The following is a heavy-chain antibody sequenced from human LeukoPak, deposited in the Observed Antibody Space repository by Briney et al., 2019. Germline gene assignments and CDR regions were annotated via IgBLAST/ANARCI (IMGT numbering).Heavy chain of an antibody. CDR2: IYYSGTT. D-gene: IGHD4-17*01. CDR3: ARCDYGDSPKIDAFDI. J-gene: IGHJ3*02. Sequence: PSQTLSLTCTVSGGSISSGGYYWSWLRQHPGKGLEWFGYIYYSGTTHYNPSLKSRVTISVDTSKNQFSLKLSSVTAADTAVYYCARCDYGDSPKIDAFDIWGQGTMVTVSS. V-gene: IGHV4-31*03. CDR1: GGSISSGGYY.